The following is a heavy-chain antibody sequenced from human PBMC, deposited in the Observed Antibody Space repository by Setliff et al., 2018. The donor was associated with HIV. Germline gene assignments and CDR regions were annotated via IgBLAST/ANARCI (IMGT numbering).Heavy chain of an antibody. CDR1: DDSFSNYD. CDR2: ISSSGTT. V-gene: IGHV4-4*09. D-gene: IGHD3-3*01. Sequence: SETLSLTCVVSDDSFSNYDWTWIRQSPGKALEWIGYISSSGTTNYNPSLKSRVTISVDTSKNQFSLKLSSVTAADTAVYYCARGFLNWLGFEQEYYGMDVWGQGTTVTVSS. CDR3: ARGFLNWLGFEQEYYGMDV. J-gene: IGHJ6*02.